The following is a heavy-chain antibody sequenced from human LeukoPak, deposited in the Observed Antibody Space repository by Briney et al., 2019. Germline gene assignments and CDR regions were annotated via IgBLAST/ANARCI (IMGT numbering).Heavy chain of an antibody. CDR3: GSGSTWLP. V-gene: IGHV3-7*01. CDR1: GFNFSIYW. Sequence: GGSLRLSCAASGFNFSIYWMSWVRQAPGKGLEWVANIKQDGSVKYYVDSVKGRFTISRDNAKNSLHLQMNSLRVEDTAVYYCGSGSTWLPRGQGTLVTVSS. J-gene: IGHJ4*02. D-gene: IGHD2-2*01. CDR2: IKQDGSVK.